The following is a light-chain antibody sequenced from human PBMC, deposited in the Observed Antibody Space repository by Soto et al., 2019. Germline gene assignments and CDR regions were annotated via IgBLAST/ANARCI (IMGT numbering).Light chain of an antibody. Sequence: AIQMTQSPSSLSVSVGDRVTITCRASQDIRNDLGWYQQKPGKAPKLLIYGTSNLQSGVPSRFSGSGSGTEFTLTISSLQPDDFATYYCQHYNSYSEAFGQGTKVDIK. CDR1: QDIRND. J-gene: IGKJ1*01. V-gene: IGKV1-6*01. CDR2: GTS. CDR3: QHYNSYSEA.